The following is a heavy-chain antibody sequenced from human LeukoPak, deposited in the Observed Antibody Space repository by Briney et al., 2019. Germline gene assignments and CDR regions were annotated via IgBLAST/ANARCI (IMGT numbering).Heavy chain of an antibody. CDR2: INPNSGGT. V-gene: IGHV1-2*04. CDR3: ARGGVAVQGTTSSMDV. CDR1: GYTFTGYY. J-gene: IGHJ6*02. Sequence: ASVKVSCKASGYTFTGYYMHWVRQAPGQGLEWMGWINPNSGGTNYAQKFQGWVTMTRDTSISTAYMELSRLRSDDTAVYYCARGGVAVQGTTSSMDVWGQGTTVTVSS. D-gene: IGHD3-10*01.